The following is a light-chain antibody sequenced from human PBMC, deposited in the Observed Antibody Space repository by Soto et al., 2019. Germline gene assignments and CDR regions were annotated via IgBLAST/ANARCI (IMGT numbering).Light chain of an antibody. CDR2: DAS. CDR1: QSVTNTY. CDR3: QQYGRSPGLLT. V-gene: IGKV3-20*01. J-gene: IGKJ3*01. Sequence: EIVLTQSPGTLSLSPGERVTLSCRASQSVTNTYLAWYQQKPGQAPRLLIYDASTRATGIPDRFSGSGSGTDFTLTISRLEPEDFAVYYWQQYGRSPGLLTFGPGTQVDIK.